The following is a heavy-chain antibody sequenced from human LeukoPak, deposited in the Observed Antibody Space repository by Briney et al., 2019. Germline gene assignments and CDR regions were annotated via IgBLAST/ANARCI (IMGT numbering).Heavy chain of an antibody. Sequence: GGSLRLSCAASGFTFSSYSMNWVRQAPGKGLEWVSSISSSSTYIYYADSVKGRFTISRDNAKNSLYLQMNSLGVEDTAVYYCARDGSTVTNYYFDYWGQGTLVTVSS. V-gene: IGHV3-21*01. CDR2: ISSSSTYI. J-gene: IGHJ4*02. D-gene: IGHD4-11*01. CDR1: GFTFSSYS. CDR3: ARDGSTVTNYYFDY.